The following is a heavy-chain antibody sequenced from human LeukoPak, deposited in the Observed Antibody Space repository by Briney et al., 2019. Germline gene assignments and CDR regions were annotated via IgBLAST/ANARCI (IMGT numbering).Heavy chain of an antibody. V-gene: IGHV3-66*01. J-gene: IGHJ6*02. D-gene: IGHD6-19*01. CDR2: IYSGGST. CDR3: ARDDIAVAGPDYYYYYGMDV. CDR1: GFTFSSYS. Sequence: GGSLRLSCAASGFTFSSYSMSWVRQAPGKGLEWVSVIYSGGSTYYADSVKGRFTISRDNSKNTLYLQMNSLRAEDTAVYYCARDDIAVAGPDYYYYYGMDVWGQGTTVTVSS.